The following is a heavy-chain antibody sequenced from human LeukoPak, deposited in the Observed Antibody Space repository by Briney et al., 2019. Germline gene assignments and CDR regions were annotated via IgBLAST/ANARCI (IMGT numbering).Heavy chain of an antibody. CDR2: IIPIFGTA. V-gene: IGHV1-69*05. J-gene: IGHJ3*02. CDR1: GGTLSSYA. D-gene: IGHD3-22*01. Sequence: GASVKVSCKASGGTLSSYAISWVRQAPGQGLEWMGGIIPIFGTANYAQKFQGRVTMTTDTSTSTAYMELRSLRSDDTAVYYCARDYYDSGGYFPTDAFDIWGQGTMVTVSS. CDR3: ARDYYDSGGYFPTDAFDI.